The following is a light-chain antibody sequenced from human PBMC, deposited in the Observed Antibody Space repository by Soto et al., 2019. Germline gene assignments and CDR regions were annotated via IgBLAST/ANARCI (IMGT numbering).Light chain of an antibody. CDR1: QTINSY. J-gene: IGKJ2*01. V-gene: IGKV1-39*01. CDR2: AAS. CDR3: QQSYSTPYT. Sequence: DIQMTQSPSSLSASVGDRVTITCRASQTINSYLNWYQHKPAKAPKVLIYAASSLQSGVPSRFSGSGSGTDFTLTISSLQPEDFATYYCQQSYSTPYTFGQGTKLEIK.